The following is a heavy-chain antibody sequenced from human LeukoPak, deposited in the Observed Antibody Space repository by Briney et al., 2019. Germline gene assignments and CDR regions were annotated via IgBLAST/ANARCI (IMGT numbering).Heavy chain of an antibody. CDR3: TTYRDPRVGPTYFHFYAMDV. V-gene: IGHV3-33*01. Sequence: GGSLRLSCAASGFTFSSSGMHWVRQAPGKGLEWVAVIWYDGSNKYYVDSVKGRFTISRDNSKNTLYLQMNTLRAEDTAVYYCTTYRDPRVGPTYFHFYAMDVWGQGTTVTVSS. D-gene: IGHD1-26*01. CDR1: GFTFSSSG. CDR2: IWYDGSNK. J-gene: IGHJ6*02.